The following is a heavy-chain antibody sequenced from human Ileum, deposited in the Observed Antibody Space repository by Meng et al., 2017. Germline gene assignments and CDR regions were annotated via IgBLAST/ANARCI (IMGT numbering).Heavy chain of an antibody. J-gene: IGHJ4*02. CDR1: GDSVSSNSAA. V-gene: IGHV6-1*01. D-gene: IGHD1-26*01. CDR2: TYYRSKWFN. Sequence: VQRQQSGPGLWKPSQTPSSTFAISGDSVSSNSAAWNWIRQSPSRGLEWLGRTYYRSKWFNEYAVSVKSRITINPDTSENQFSLQLNSVTPEDAAVYYCARGGGSYYHFDYWGQGTLVTVSS. CDR3: ARGGGSYYHFDY.